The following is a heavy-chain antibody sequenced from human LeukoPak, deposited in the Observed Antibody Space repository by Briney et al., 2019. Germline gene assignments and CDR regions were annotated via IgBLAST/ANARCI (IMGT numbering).Heavy chain of an antibody. Sequence: GASVKVSFKASGYTFTGYYMHWVRQAPGQGREWMGWINPNSGGTNYAQKFQGRVTMTRDTSISTAYMELSRLRSDDTAVYYCARGPGRGYSGYVDYWGQGTLVTVSS. V-gene: IGHV1-2*02. D-gene: IGHD5-12*01. CDR1: GYTFTGYY. CDR2: INPNSGGT. J-gene: IGHJ4*02. CDR3: ARGPGRGYSGYVDY.